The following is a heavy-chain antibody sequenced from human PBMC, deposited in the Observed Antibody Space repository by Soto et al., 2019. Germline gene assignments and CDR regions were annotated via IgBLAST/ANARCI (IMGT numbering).Heavy chain of an antibody. CDR1: GFTFSSYG. CDR3: AKDDYGDYRTKGSIIFYY. Sequence: QVQLVESGGGVVQPGRSLRLSCAASGFTFSSYGMHWVRQAPGKGLEWVAVISYDGSNKYYADSVKGRFTISRDNSKNTLYLQMNSLRAEDTAVYYCAKDDYGDYRTKGSIIFYYWGQGTLVTVSS. J-gene: IGHJ4*02. D-gene: IGHD4-17*01. V-gene: IGHV3-30*18. CDR2: ISYDGSNK.